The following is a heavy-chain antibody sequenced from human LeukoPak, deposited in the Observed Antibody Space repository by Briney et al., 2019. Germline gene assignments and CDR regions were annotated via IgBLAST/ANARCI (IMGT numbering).Heavy chain of an antibody. CDR3: TRGSVAYYYMDV. CDR2: IYYSGST. D-gene: IGHD2-15*01. CDR1: GGSISSYY. Sequence: SETLSLTCTVSGGSISSYYWSWIRQPPGKGLEWIGYIYYSGSTNYNPSLKSRVTISVDTSKNQFSLKLSSVTAADTAVYYCTRGSVAYYYMDVWGKGTTVTISS. V-gene: IGHV4-59*01. J-gene: IGHJ6*03.